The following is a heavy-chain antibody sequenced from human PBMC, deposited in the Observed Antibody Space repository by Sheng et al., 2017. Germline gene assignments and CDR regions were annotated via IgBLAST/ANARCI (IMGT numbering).Heavy chain of an antibody. D-gene: IGHD3-10*01. CDR2: IKSKTDGGTT. J-gene: IGHJ4*02. CDR1: GFTFSNAW. V-gene: IGHV3-15*01. Sequence: EVQLVESGGGLVKPGGSLRLSCAASGFTFSNAWMSWVRQAPGKGLEWVGRIKSKTDGGTTDYAAPVKGRFTISRDDSKNTLYLQMNSLKTEDTAVYYCTTLPTMVRGVTLDYWGQGTLVTVSS. CDR3: TTLPTMVRGVTLDY.